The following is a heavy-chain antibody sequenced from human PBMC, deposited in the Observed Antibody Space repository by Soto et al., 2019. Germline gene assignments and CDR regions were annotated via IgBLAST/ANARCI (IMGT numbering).Heavy chain of an antibody. Sequence: QVQLQESGPGLVKPSQTLSLTCTVSGGSISSGAYYWSWIRQHPGKGLEWIGYIYYSGSTYYNPSLKSRVTISVDTSKIQSDLKLSSVTAADTAVYYCARFIVIVPGGGGMDVWGQGTTVTVSS. CDR1: GGSISSGAYY. V-gene: IGHV4-31*03. D-gene: IGHD2-2*01. CDR2: IYYSGST. CDR3: ARFIVIVPGGGGMDV. J-gene: IGHJ6*02.